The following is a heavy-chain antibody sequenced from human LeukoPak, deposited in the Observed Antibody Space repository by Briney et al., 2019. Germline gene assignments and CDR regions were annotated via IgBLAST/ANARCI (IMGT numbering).Heavy chain of an antibody. D-gene: IGHD2-21*01. J-gene: IGHJ3*02. Sequence: GRSLRLSCAASGFTFSSYAMHWVRQAPGKGLEWVANIKQDGSEKYYVDSVKGRFTISRDNAKNSLYLQMNSLRAEDTAVYYCAKGVMVPDALDIWGQGTMVTVSS. V-gene: IGHV3-7*01. CDR3: AKGVMVPDALDI. CDR1: GFTFSSYA. CDR2: IKQDGSEK.